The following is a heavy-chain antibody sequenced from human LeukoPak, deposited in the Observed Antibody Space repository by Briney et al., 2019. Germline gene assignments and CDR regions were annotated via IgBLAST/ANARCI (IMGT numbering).Heavy chain of an antibody. J-gene: IGHJ4*02. Sequence: PGGSLRLSCAASGFTFSSYWMHWVRQAPGKGLVWVSRINSDGSSTSYADSVKGRFTISRDNAKNTLYLQMNSLRAEDTALYFCAKDYYDSSGYPSNYFDYWGQGTLVTVSS. CDR2: INSDGSST. D-gene: IGHD3-22*01. V-gene: IGHV3-74*01. CDR1: GFTFSSYW. CDR3: AKDYYDSSGYPSNYFDY.